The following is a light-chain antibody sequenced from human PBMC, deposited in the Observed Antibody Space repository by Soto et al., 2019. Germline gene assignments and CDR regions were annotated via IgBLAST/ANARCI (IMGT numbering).Light chain of an antibody. Sequence: DIQMTESPSSLSASVGYRVTITFQASQDINNYLSWYQQNPGKAPKILIYDASNLETGVPSRFSGSGSGTDFTFTISSLQPEDIATYYCQQYANLPITFGQGTRLEI. V-gene: IGKV1-33*01. J-gene: IGKJ5*01. CDR1: QDINNY. CDR3: QQYANLPIT. CDR2: DAS.